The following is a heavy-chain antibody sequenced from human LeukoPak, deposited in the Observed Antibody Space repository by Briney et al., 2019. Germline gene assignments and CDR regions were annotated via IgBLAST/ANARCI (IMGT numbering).Heavy chain of an antibody. Sequence: GGSLRLSCAASGFTFSSYSMNWVRQAPGKGLEWVSSISSSSSYIYYADSVKGRFTISRDNAKNSLYLQMNSLRAEDTAVYYCARVANYGDYDAFGIWGQGTMVTVSS. D-gene: IGHD4-17*01. V-gene: IGHV3-21*01. CDR1: GFTFSSYS. CDR3: ARVANYGDYDAFGI. J-gene: IGHJ3*02. CDR2: ISSSSSYI.